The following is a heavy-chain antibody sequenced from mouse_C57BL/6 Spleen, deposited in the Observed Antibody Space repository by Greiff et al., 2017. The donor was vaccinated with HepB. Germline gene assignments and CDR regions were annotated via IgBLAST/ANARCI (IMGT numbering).Heavy chain of an antibody. J-gene: IGHJ2*01. CDR2: INPSNGGT. CDR3: ARGGLRQGYYFDY. Sequence: VQLQQSGTELVKPGASVKLSCKASGYTFTSYWMHWVKQRPGQGLEWIGNINPSNGGTNYNEKFKSKATLTVDKSSSTAYMQLSSLTSEDSAVYYCARGGLRQGYYFDYWGQGTTLTVSS. D-gene: IGHD2-4*01. V-gene: IGHV1-53*01. CDR1: GYTFTSYW.